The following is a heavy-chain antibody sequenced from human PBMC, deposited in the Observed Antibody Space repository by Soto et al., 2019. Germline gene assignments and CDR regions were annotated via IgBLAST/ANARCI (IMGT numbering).Heavy chain of an antibody. CDR3: ARDRQFYHFWSGYENEGPDGLDV. CDR1: GGSFSGYF. Sequence: SETLSLTCAVSGGSFSGYFWTWIRQAPGKGLEWIGEITHSGGTNYNSSLKSRVMISVDTSKKQFSLILSSVTAADTAVYYCARDRQFYHFWSGYENEGPDGLDVWGQGTTVTVSS. V-gene: IGHV4-34*01. CDR2: ITHSGGT. D-gene: IGHD3-3*02. J-gene: IGHJ6*02.